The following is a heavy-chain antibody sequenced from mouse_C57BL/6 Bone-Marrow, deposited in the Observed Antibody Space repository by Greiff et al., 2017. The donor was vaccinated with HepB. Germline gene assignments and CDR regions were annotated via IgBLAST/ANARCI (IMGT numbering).Heavy chain of an antibody. CDR3: TRAYYSKSWFAY. Sequence: EVKVVESGEGLVKPGGSLKLSCAASGFTFSSYAMSWVRQTPEKRLEWVAYISSGGDYIYYADTVKGRFTISRDNARNTLYLQMSSLKSEDTAMYYCTRAYYSKSWFAYWGQGTLVTVSA. D-gene: IGHD2-5*01. CDR2: ISSGGDYI. J-gene: IGHJ3*01. CDR1: GFTFSSYA. V-gene: IGHV5-9-1*02.